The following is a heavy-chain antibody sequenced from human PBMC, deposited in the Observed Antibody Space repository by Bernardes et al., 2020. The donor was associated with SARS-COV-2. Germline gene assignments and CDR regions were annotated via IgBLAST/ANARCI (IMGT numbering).Heavy chain of an antibody. J-gene: IGHJ4*02. CDR1: GYTFTSYG. V-gene: IGHV1-18*01. Sequence: ASEKVSCKASGYTFTSYGISWVRQDPGQGLEWMGWISAYNGNTNYAQKLQGRVTMTTDTSTSTAYMELRSLRSDDTAVYYCARDFGRIVVVVAATLPGYWGQGTLVTVSS. CDR3: ARDFGRIVVVVAATLPGY. CDR2: ISAYNGNT. D-gene: IGHD2-15*01.